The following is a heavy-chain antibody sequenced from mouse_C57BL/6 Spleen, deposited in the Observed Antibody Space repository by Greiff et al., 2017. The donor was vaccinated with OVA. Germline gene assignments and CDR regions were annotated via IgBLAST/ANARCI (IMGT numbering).Heavy chain of an antibody. CDR1: GYTFTDYY. Sequence: EVQLQQSGPELVKPGASVKISCKASGYTFTDYYMNWVKQSHGKSLEWIGDINPNNGGTSYNQKFKGKTTLTVDKSSSTAYMELRSLTSEDSAVYYCARYYYGSSWAYWGQGTLVTVSA. J-gene: IGHJ3*01. CDR2: INPNNGGT. V-gene: IGHV1-26*01. D-gene: IGHD1-1*01. CDR3: ARYYYGSSWAY.